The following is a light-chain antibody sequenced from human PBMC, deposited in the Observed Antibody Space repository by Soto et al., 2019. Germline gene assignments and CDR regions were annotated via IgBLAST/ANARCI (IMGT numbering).Light chain of an antibody. CDR1: QSVSSN. CDR3: LQYNKWPQWT. V-gene: IGKV3-15*01. CDR2: GAS. J-gene: IGKJ1*01. Sequence: EIVMTQSPATLSVAPGERATLSCRASQSVSSNLAWYQQKPGQAPRLLIYGASTRATGIPARFSGSGSGTEFTLTISSLQSEDFAVYYCLQYNKWPQWTLGQGTKADIK.